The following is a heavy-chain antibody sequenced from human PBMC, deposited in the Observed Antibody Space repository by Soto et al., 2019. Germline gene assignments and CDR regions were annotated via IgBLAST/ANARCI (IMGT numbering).Heavy chain of an antibody. Sequence: GGSLRLSCAASGFTFSSYAMSWVRQAPGKGLEWVSAISGSGGSTYYADSVKGRFTISRDNSKNTLYLQMNSLRAEDTAVYYCAKDGGKQPNRWYYYYGMDVWGQGTTVTVSS. CDR1: GFTFSSYA. J-gene: IGHJ6*02. D-gene: IGHD6-13*01. CDR3: AKDGGKQPNRWYYYYGMDV. V-gene: IGHV3-23*01. CDR2: ISGSGGST.